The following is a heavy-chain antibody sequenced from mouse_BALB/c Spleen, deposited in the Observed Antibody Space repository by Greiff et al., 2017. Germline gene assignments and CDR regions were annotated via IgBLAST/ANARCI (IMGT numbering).Heavy chain of an antibody. Sequence: QVQLQQSGPQLVRPGASVKISCKASGYSFTSYWMHWVKQRPGQGLEWIGMIDPSDSETRLNQKFKDKATLTVDKSSSTAYMPLSSPTSEDSAVYYGASPPYALYAMDYWGQGTSGTVSS. CDR1: GYSFTSYW. V-gene: IGHV1S126*01. J-gene: IGHJ4*01. CDR2: IDPSDSET. D-gene: IGHD6-5*01. CDR3: ASPPYALYAMDY.